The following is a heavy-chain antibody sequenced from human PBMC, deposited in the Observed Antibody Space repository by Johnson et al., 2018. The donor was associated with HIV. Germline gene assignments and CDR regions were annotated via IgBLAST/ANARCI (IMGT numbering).Heavy chain of an antibody. V-gene: IGHV3-7*05. CDR1: GFTLSNYW. J-gene: IGHJ3*02. CDR2: INQDGSEK. CDR3: ARLIAVVIDGFDI. Sequence: VQLVESGGGLVQRGGSLRLSCAASGFTLSNYWMSWVRQAPGKGLEWVANINQDGSEKYFVDSVKGRFTISRDNAKNSLYLQMNTLRAEDTAVYYCARLIAVVIDGFDIWGQGTIVTVSA. D-gene: IGHD3-22*01.